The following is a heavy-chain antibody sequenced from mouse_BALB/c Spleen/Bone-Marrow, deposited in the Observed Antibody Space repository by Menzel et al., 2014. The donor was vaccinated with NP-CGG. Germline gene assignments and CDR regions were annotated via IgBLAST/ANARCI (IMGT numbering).Heavy chain of an antibody. V-gene: IGHV14-3*02. CDR1: GFNIKDTY. Sequence: VQLQQSGAELVKPGASVKLSCTASGFNIKDTYMHWVKQRPEQGLEWVGRIDPANGNTKYDPKFQGKATITADTSSNTAYLQLSSLTSEDTAVYYCARWEYYAMDYWGQGTSVTVSS. J-gene: IGHJ4*01. D-gene: IGHD4-1*01. CDR2: IDPANGNT. CDR3: ARWEYYAMDY.